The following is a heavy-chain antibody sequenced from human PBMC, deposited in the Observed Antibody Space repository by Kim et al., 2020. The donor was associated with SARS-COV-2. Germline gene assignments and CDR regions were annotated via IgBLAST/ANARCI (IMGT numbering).Heavy chain of an antibody. CDR1: GYTFTSYG. CDR2: ISAYNGNT. CDR3: ARDGSIAVAGTARAAFDI. D-gene: IGHD6-19*01. J-gene: IGHJ3*02. Sequence: ASVKVSCKASGYTFTSYGISWVRQAPGQGLEWMGWISAYNGNTNYAQKLQGRVTMTTDTSTSTAYMELRSLRSDDTAVYYCARDGSIAVAGTARAAFDIWGQGTMVTVSS. V-gene: IGHV1-18*01.